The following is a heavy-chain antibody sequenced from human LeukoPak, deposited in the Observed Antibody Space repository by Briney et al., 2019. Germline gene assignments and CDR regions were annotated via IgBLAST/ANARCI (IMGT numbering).Heavy chain of an antibody. J-gene: IGHJ4*02. CDR3: AKETGTTGAFDY. D-gene: IGHD1-7*01. CDR1: GFTFSSYG. CDR2: ISYDGSNK. Sequence: GRSLRLSCAASGFTFSSYGMHWVRQAPGKGLEWVAVISYDGSNKYYADSVKGRFTISRDNFKNTLYLQMNSLRAEDTAVYYCAKETGTTGAFDYWGQGTLVTVSS. V-gene: IGHV3-30*18.